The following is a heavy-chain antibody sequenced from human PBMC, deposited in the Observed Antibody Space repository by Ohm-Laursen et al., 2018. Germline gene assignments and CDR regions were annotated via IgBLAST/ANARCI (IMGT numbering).Heavy chain of an antibody. CDR2: ISSSGSTI. J-gene: IGHJ6*02. V-gene: IGHV3-11*01. Sequence: SLRLSCAATGFTFSNYYMSWIRQAPGKGLEWVSYISSSGSTIYYADSVKGRFTISRDNAKNSLHLQMNSLRAEDTAVYYCASLKPPLYYYGMDVWGQGTTVTVSS. CDR1: GFTFSNYY. CDR3: ASLKPPLYYYGMDV.